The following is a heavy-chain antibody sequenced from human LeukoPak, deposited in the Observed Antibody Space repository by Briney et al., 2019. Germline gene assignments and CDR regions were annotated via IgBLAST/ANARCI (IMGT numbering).Heavy chain of an antibody. CDR1: GGPFSGYY. CDR3: ARRLGGYFDWLLDY. D-gene: IGHD3-9*01. J-gene: IGHJ4*02. Sequence: SETLSLTCAVYGGPFSGYYWSWIRQPPGKGLEWIGEINHSGSTNYNPSLKSRVTISVDTSKNQFSLKLSSVTAADTAVYYCARRLGGYFDWLLDYWGQGTLVTVSS. CDR2: INHSGST. V-gene: IGHV4-34*01.